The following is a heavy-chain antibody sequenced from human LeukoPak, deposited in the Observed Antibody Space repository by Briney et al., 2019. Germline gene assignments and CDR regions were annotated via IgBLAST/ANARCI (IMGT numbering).Heavy chain of an antibody. Sequence: SETLSLTCTVSGGSISSYYWSWIRQPPGKGLEWIGYIYYSGSTNYNPSLKSRVTISVDTSKNQFSLKLSSVTAADTAVYYCARDPIALPDDYGDYGDAFDIWGQGTMVTVSS. J-gene: IGHJ3*02. CDR2: IYYSGST. CDR3: ARDPIALPDDYGDYGDAFDI. CDR1: GGSISSYY. D-gene: IGHD4-17*01. V-gene: IGHV4-59*12.